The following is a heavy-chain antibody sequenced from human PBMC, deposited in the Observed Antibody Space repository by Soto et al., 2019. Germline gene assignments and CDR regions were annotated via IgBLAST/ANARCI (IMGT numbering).Heavy chain of an antibody. D-gene: IGHD3-3*01. Sequence: QVQLVESGGGVVQPGGSLRLSCAASGFTFSSYGMHWVRQAPGKGLEWVAVIWYDGSNKYYADSVKGRFTISRDNSKNTLYLQMNSLRAEDTAVYYCARPREFWSGYRASFDYWGQGTLVTVSS. CDR1: GFTFSSYG. J-gene: IGHJ4*02. CDR2: IWYDGSNK. CDR3: ARPREFWSGYRASFDY. V-gene: IGHV3-33*01.